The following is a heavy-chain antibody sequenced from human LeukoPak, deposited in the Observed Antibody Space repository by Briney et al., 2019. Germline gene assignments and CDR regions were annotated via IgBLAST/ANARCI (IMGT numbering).Heavy chain of an antibody. CDR3: ARDPENVSGSHSRFDL. D-gene: IGHD1-26*01. Sequence: PGGSLRLSCAASGFTFSSYSMNWVRQAPGKGLEWVSSSSTSSSYIYYADSVKGRFTISRDNAKNSLYLQMNSLRAEDTAVYYCARDPENVSGSHSRFDLWGRGTLVTVSS. CDR1: GFTFSSYS. V-gene: IGHV3-21*01. CDR2: SSTSSSYI. J-gene: IGHJ2*01.